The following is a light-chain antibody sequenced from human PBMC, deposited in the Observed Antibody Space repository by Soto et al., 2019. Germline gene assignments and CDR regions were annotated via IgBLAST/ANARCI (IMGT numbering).Light chain of an antibody. V-gene: IGLV2-14*01. CDR1: SSDVGGYNY. CDR3: SSCTGSSTLV. J-gene: IGLJ2*01. Sequence: QSVLTQPASVSGSPEQSITISCTGTSSDVGGYNYVSWYQQHPGKAPKLMIYEVSNRPSGVSNRFSGSKSGNTASLTISGLQAEDEADYYCSSCTGSSTLVFGGGTKVTVL. CDR2: EVS.